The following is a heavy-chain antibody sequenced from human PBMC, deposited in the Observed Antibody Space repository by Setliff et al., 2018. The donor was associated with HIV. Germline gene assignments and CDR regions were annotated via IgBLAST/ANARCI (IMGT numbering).Heavy chain of an antibody. V-gene: IGHV4-61*08. J-gene: IGHJ4*02. D-gene: IGHD2-2*01. CDR2: IYYSGST. CDR1: GGSFRSGGYY. Sequence: SETLSLTCTVSGGSFRSGGYYWSWIRQHPGKGLEWIGYIYYSGSTNYNPSLKSRVTISVDTSKNQFSLILTSVTAADTAVYYCAKDSRNITSCCGENWGQGTLVTVSS. CDR3: AKDSRNITSCCGEN.